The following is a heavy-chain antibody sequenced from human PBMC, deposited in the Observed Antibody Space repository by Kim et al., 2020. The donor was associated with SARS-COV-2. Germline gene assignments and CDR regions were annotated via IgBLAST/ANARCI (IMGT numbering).Heavy chain of an antibody. D-gene: IGHD3-22*01. Sequence: SLKSRVTIAVATSKNQFYLKLSSVTAADTAVYYCARAPITMIVVVHAFDVWGQGTMVTVSS. J-gene: IGHJ3*01. V-gene: IGHV4-31*02. CDR3: ARAPITMIVVVHAFDV.